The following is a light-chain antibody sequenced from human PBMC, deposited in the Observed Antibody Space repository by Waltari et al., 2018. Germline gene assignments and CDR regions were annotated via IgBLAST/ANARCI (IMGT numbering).Light chain of an antibody. J-gene: IGLJ2*01. CDR1: SSDVGTYNL. Sequence: QSALTPPASVSGSPGQSIPISCTGTSSDVGTYNLVSWYHHHPGKAPKLMIYESTKRPSGVSNRISGSKSGITASLTISGLQAEDEADYYCCSFAGSGPHVVFGGGTKLTVL. V-gene: IGLV2-23*01. CDR3: CSFAGSGPHVV. CDR2: EST.